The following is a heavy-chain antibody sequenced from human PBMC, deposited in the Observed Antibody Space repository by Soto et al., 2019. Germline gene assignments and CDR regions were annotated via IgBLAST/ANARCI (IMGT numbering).Heavy chain of an antibody. CDR3: ARSAEDTAMVTYYYYYGMDV. CDR1: GGTFSSYA. CDR2: IIPIFGTA. V-gene: IGHV1-69*13. D-gene: IGHD5-18*01. Sequence: SVKVSCKASGGTFSSYAISWVRQAPGQGLEWMGGIIPIFGTANYAQKFQGRVTITADESTSTAYMELSSLRSEDTAVYYCARSAEDTAMVTYYYYYGMDVWGQGTSVTVSS. J-gene: IGHJ6*02.